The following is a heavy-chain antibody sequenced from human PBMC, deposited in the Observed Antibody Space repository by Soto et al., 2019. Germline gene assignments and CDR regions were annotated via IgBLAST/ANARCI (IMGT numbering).Heavy chain of an antibody. D-gene: IGHD5-12*01. V-gene: IGHV1-69*13. CDR2: IIPIFGTA. CDR1: GVTFSSYA. Sequence: SVKFSCKSSGVTFSSYAISWVRQAPGQGLEWMGGIIPIFGTANYAQKFQGRVTITADESTSTAYMELSSLRSEDTAVYYCASSLRGDGYKKNYYYYGMDVWGQGTTVTGSS. J-gene: IGHJ6*02. CDR3: ASSLRGDGYKKNYYYYGMDV.